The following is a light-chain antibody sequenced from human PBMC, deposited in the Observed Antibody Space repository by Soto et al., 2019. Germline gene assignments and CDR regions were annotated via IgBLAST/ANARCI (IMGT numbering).Light chain of an antibody. CDR2: GSS. CDR3: QQYGSSPPYT. CDR1: HSFSSRY. J-gene: IGKJ2*01. Sequence: EIVLTQSPGTLSLSPGERATLSCRSSHSFSSRYLAWHQQKPGQAPRLLIYGSSSRATGIPDRFSGSGSGTDFPLTISRLEPEDFAVYYCQQYGSSPPYTFGQGTKLEIK. V-gene: IGKV3-20*01.